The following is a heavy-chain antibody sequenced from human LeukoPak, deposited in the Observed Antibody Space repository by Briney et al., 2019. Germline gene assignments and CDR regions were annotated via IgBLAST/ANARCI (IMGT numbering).Heavy chain of an antibody. J-gene: IGHJ6*03. Sequence: PSETLSLTCAAYGGSFSGYYWSWIRQPPGKGLEWIGEINHSGSTNYNPSLKSRVTISVDTSKNQFSLKLSSVTAADTAVYYCARGSNQHYYYYYYMDVWGKGTTVTVSS. CDR2: INHSGST. D-gene: IGHD1-14*01. CDR1: GGSFSGYY. V-gene: IGHV4-34*01. CDR3: ARGSNQHYYYYYYMDV.